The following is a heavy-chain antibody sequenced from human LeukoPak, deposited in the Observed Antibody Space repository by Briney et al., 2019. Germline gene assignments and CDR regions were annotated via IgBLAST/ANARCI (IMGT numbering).Heavy chain of an antibody. D-gene: IGHD6-13*01. Sequence: ASVKVSCKASGYTFTGYYMHWVRQAPGQGLEWMGWINPNSGGTNYAQKFQGRVTMTRDTSISTAYMELSRLRSDDTAVYYCARAARKEEKIAAADYWGQGTLVTVSS. CDR2: INPNSGGT. CDR3: ARAARKEEKIAAADY. CDR1: GYTFTGYY. V-gene: IGHV1-2*02. J-gene: IGHJ4*02.